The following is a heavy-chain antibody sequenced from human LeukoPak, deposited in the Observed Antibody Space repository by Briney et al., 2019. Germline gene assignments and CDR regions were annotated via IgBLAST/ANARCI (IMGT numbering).Heavy chain of an antibody. CDR2: IYTSGST. Sequence: PSETLSLTCTVSGGSISSYYWSWIRQPAGKGLEWIGRIYTSGSTNYNPSLKSRVTMSVDTSKNQFSLKLSSVTAADTAVYYCARVFSLGRPVYYYYYGMDVWGQGTTVTVS. J-gene: IGHJ6*02. V-gene: IGHV4-4*07. CDR3: ARVFSLGRPVYYYYYGMDV. CDR1: GGSISSYY. D-gene: IGHD7-27*01.